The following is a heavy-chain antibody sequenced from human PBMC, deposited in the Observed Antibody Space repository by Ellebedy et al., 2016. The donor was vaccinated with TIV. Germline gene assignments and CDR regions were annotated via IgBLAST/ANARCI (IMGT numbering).Heavy chain of an antibody. CDR3: VVTGWRGVTIVPFTY. V-gene: IGHV3-23*01. Sequence: GESLKISCAVSGLTFSSHGMSWVRQAPGKGLEWVSGLTASGDSTYYADSVKGRFTISRDNSKNTLYLQMNSLRVEDTAVYYGVVTGWRGVTIVPFTYWGQGSLVTVSS. CDR1: GLTFSSHG. J-gene: IGHJ4*02. D-gene: IGHD2-21*02. CDR2: LTASGDST.